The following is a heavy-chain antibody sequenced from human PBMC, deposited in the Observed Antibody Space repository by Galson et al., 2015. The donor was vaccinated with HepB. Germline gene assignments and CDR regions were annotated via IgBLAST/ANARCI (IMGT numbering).Heavy chain of an antibody. J-gene: IGHJ4*02. Sequence: SLRLSCAGSGFIFGDYGMSWVRQAPGKGLEWVSEIRGSGGKAYYADSEKGRFTISRGNSKNTMNLQWNSLRAEDTAVYYCAKVLERAVTGTGGNLDHWGQVTLVTVSS. D-gene: IGHD6-19*01. CDR2: IRGSGGKA. CDR1: GFIFGDYG. V-gene: IGHV3-23*01. CDR3: AKVLERAVTGTGGNLDH.